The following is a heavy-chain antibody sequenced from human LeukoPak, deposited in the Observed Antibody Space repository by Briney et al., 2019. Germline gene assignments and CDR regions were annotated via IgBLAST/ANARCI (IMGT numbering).Heavy chain of an antibody. Sequence: SETLSLTCAVYGGSFSGYYWSWIRQPPGKGLEWIGEINHSGSTNYNPSLKSRVTISVDTSKNQFSLKLSSVTAADTAVYYCATPYGATPGAFDIWGQGSMVTVSS. D-gene: IGHD4-17*01. CDR1: GGSFSGYY. CDR3: ATPYGATPGAFDI. V-gene: IGHV4-34*01. J-gene: IGHJ3*02. CDR2: INHSGST.